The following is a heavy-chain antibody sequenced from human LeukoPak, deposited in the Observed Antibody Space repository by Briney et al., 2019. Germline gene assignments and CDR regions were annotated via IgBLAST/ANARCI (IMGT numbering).Heavy chain of an antibody. V-gene: IGHV1-69*13. Sequence: SVKVSCKASGGTFSSYAISWVRQAPGQGLEWMGGIIPIFGTANYAQKFQGRVTITADESTSTAYMELSSLRSEDTAVYYCARDRSGSSGYYYGHFDYWGQGTLVTVSS. CDR1: GGTFSSYA. CDR3: ARDRSGSSGYYYGHFDY. J-gene: IGHJ4*02. D-gene: IGHD3-22*01. CDR2: IIPIFGTA.